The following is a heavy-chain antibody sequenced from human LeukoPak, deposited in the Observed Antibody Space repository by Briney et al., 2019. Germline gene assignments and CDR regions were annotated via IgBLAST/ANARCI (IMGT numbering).Heavy chain of an antibody. CDR2: IYTSGST. J-gene: IGHJ4*02. D-gene: IGHD5-18*01. CDR1: GGSINSGHYS. V-gene: IGHV4-61*02. Sequence: SETLSLTCTVSGGSINSGHYSWSWIRQPAGKELEWIGLIYTSGSTNYNPSLKSRVTISLDTSKNQFSLRLRSVTAADTAVYYCAGGLPLWFWGQGALVTVSS. CDR3: AGGLPLWF.